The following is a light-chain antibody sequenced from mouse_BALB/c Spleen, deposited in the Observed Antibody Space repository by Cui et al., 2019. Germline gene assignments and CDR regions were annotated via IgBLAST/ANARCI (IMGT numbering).Light chain of an antibody. J-gene: IGKJ5*01. V-gene: IGKV4-68*01. Sequence: QIVLTQSPALMSASPGRKVTMTCSASSIVSYMYWYQQKPRSSPKPWIYLTSNLASGVPARFSGSGSGTSYSLTISSMEAEDAATYYCQQWSSNPLTFGAGTKLELK. CDR3: QQWSSNPLT. CDR1: SIVSY. CDR2: LTS.